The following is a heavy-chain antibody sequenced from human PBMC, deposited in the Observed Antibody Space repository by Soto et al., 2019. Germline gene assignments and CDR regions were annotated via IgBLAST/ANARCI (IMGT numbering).Heavy chain of an antibody. J-gene: IGHJ4*02. V-gene: IGHV4-31*03. CDR1: GGSISSGGYY. D-gene: IGHD5-12*01. CDR3: ARGRWLRSAFDY. CDR2: IYYSGST. Sequence: NPSETLSLTCTVSGGSISSGGYYWSWIRQHPGKGLEWIGYIYYSGSTYYNPSLKSRVTISVDTSKNQFSLKLSSVTAADTAVYYCARGRWLRSAFDYWGPGTLVTVS.